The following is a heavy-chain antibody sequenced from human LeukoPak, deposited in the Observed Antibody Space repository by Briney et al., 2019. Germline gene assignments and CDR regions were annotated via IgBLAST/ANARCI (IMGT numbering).Heavy chain of an antibody. J-gene: IGHJ4*02. CDR3: ASGTRGYFDY. Sequence: PSETLSLTCAVYGGSFIDYYWSWIRQPPGKGLEWIGEINHSGSTNYNPSLESRVIISVDTSKNQFSLKLSSVTAADTAVYYCASGTRGYFDYWGQGTLVTVSS. D-gene: IGHD4-23*01. CDR2: INHSGST. V-gene: IGHV4-34*01. CDR1: GGSFIDYY.